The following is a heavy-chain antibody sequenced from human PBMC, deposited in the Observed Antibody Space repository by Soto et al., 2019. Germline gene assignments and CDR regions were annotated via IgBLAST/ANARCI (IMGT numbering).Heavy chain of an antibody. V-gene: IGHV3-7*05. CDR2: IKQDGSEK. CDR3: ARARFGRSSLTDY. J-gene: IGHJ4*02. Sequence: PGGSLRLSCAASGFTFSSYWMSWVRQAPGKGLEWVANIKQDGSEKYYVDSVKGRFTISRDNAKNSLYLQMNSLRAEDTAVYYCARARFGRSSLTDYWGQGTLVTVSS. D-gene: IGHD6-6*01. CDR1: GFTFSSYW.